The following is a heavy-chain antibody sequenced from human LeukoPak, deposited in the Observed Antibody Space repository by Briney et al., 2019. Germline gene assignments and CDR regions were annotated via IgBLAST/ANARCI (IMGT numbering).Heavy chain of an antibody. Sequence: SETLSLTCSVSGGSVTDYYWSWIRQHPGKALEWIGYIYYNRNTNYNPSLKSRVTISVDTSKNQFSLRLSSVTAADTAIYYCARHRYYGWGGDWYFDLWGRGTLVTVSS. J-gene: IGHJ2*01. CDR2: IYYNRNT. CDR3: ARHRYYGWGGDWYFDL. CDR1: GGSVTDYY. V-gene: IGHV4-59*02. D-gene: IGHD3-10*01.